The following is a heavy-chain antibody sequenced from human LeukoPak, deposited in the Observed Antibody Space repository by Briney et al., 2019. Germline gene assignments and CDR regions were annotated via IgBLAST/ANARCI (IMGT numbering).Heavy chain of an antibody. CDR1: GDSISLSFYY. V-gene: IGHV4-39*07. Sequence: SETLSLTCSVSGDSISLSFYYWGWIRQPPGKALEWIGSVYYSGSTNYNPSLKGRVTISVDKSKDHFSLKLSSVTAADTAVYYCARDKRVAVAGTYIYYYYMDVWGNGTTVTISS. D-gene: IGHD6-19*01. CDR2: VYYSGST. CDR3: ARDKRVAVAGTYIYYYYMDV. J-gene: IGHJ6*03.